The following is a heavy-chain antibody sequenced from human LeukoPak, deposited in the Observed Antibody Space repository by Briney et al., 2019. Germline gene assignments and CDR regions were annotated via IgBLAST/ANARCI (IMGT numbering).Heavy chain of an antibody. J-gene: IGHJ5*02. D-gene: IGHD2-2*01. CDR2: ISGSGGST. Sequence: GGSLRLSCAVSGLTFNNYAMSWVRQAPGKGLEWVSAISGSGGSTYYADSVKGRFTISRDNSKNTLYLQMNSLRAEDTAVYYCAKVTRGVFCSSTSCYPWFDPWGQGTLVTVSS. CDR1: GLTFNNYA. CDR3: AKVTRGVFCSSTSCYPWFDP. V-gene: IGHV3-23*01.